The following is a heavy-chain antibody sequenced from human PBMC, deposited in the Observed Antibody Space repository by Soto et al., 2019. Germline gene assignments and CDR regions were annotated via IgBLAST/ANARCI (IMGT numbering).Heavy chain of an antibody. CDR3: ARELGGYDYLYYYYYMDV. CDR2: IIPVLGMA. V-gene: IGHV1-69*08. Sequence: QVQLVQSGAEMKKPGSSVKVSCQASGDFFDSLXXXXVXXXXGXXXXXXXXIIPVLGMANYAQKFQGRVMIIADKSTSTVYMELSSLTSEDTAVYYCARELGGYDYLYYYYYMDVWGEGTTVTVSS. D-gene: IGHD5-12*01. J-gene: IGHJ6*03. CDR1: GDFFDSLX.